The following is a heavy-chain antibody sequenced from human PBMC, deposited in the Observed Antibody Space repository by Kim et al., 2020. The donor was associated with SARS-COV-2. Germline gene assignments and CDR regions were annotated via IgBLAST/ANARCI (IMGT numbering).Heavy chain of an antibody. Sequence: SETLSLTCAVYGGSFSGYYWSWIRQPPGKGLEWIGEINHSGSTNYNPSLKSRVTISVDTSKNQFSLKLSSVTAADTAVYYCARVAVASFDYWGQGTLVTVSS. CDR1: GGSFSGYY. D-gene: IGHD6-19*01. J-gene: IGHJ4*02. CDR3: ARVAVASFDY. V-gene: IGHV4-34*01. CDR2: INHSGST.